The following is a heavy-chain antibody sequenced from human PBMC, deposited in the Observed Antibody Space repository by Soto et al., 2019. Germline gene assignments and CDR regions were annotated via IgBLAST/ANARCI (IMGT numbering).Heavy chain of an antibody. CDR3: ARRYSGYHEGNYYYYYMDV. V-gene: IGHV4-39*01. J-gene: IGHJ6*03. CDR1: GGSIGSSSYY. CDR2: IYYSGST. D-gene: IGHD1-26*01. Sequence: SETLSLTCTVSGGSIGSSSYYWGWIRQPPGKGLEWIGSIYYSGSTYYNPSLKSRVTISVDTSKNQFSLKLSSVTAADTAVYYCARRYSGYHEGNYYYYYMDVWGKGTTVTVSS.